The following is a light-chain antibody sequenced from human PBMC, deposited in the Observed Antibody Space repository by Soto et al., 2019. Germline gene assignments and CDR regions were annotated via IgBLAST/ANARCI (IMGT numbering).Light chain of an antibody. CDR1: SSSIGAGYD. J-gene: IGLJ2*01. V-gene: IGLV1-40*01. CDR2: GNS. CDR3: QSYDSSLSGPVV. Sequence: QSVLTQPPSVSGAPGQRVTISCTGSSSSIGAGYDVHWYQQLPGTAPKLLIYGNSNRPSGVPDRFSGSKSGTSASLAITGLQAEDDADYYCQSYDSSLSGPVVFGGGTQLTVL.